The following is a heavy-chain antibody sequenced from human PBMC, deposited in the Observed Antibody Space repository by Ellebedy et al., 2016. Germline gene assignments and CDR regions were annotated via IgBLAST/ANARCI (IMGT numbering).Heavy chain of an antibody. J-gene: IGHJ4*02. CDR1: GFTVSTNY. V-gene: IGHV3-23*01. D-gene: IGHD3-10*01. CDR2: ISGSGGST. Sequence: GESLKISCAASGFTVSTNYMKWVRQAPGKGLEWVSAISGSGGSTYYADSVKGRFTISRDNSKNTLYLQMNSLRAEDTAVYYCAKDLIWFGEPIGFGYYFDYWGQGTLVTVSS. CDR3: AKDLIWFGEPIGFGYYFDY.